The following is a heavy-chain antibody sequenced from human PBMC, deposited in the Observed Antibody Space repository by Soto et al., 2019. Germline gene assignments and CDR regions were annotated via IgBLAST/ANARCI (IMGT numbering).Heavy chain of an antibody. J-gene: IGHJ6*02. V-gene: IGHV5-51*01. D-gene: IGHD3-16*01. CDR1: GYSFTIYW. CDR2: IYPGDSET. CDR3: ARQIYGGGSPPPYYYYYGMDV. Sequence: PGESLKISCKGSGYSFTIYWIGWVRQMPGKGLEWMGIIYPGDSETRYSPSFQGQVTISADKSISTAYLQWSSLKASDTAMYYCARQIYGGGSPPPYYYYYGMDVWGQGTTVTVSS.